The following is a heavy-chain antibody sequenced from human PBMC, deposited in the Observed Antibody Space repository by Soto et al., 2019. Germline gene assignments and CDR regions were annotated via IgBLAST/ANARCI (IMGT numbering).Heavy chain of an antibody. CDR1: GYTFTSYG. Sequence: ASVKVSCKASGYTFTSYGISWVRQAPGQGLEWMGWISAYNGNTNYAQKLQGRVTMTTDTSTSTAYMELRSLRSDDTAVYYCARVCDILTGYYPTSKWFEPWGQGTLVTVSS. J-gene: IGHJ5*02. V-gene: IGHV1-18*01. CDR2: ISAYNGNT. CDR3: ARVCDILTGYYPTSKWFEP. D-gene: IGHD3-9*01.